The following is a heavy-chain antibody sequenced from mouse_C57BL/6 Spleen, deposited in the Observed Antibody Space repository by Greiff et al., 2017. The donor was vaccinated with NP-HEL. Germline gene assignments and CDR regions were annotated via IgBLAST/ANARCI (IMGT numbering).Heavy chain of an antibody. CDR2: IHPNSGST. V-gene: IGHV1-64*01. D-gene: IGHD1-1*01. CDR1: GYTFTSYW. Sequence: QVQLQQPGAELVKPGASVKLSCKASGYTFTSYWMHWVKQRPGQGLEWIGMIHPNSGSTNYNEKFKSKATLTVDKSSSTAYMQLSSLTSEDSAVYYCARLEGYYGWYFDVWGTGTTVTVSS. CDR3: ARLEGYYGWYFDV. J-gene: IGHJ1*03.